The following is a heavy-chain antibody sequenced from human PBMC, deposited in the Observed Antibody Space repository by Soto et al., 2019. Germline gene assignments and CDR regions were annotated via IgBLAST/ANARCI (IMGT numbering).Heavy chain of an antibody. CDR2: ISSSGSTI. CDR1: GFTFSDYY. Sequence: PGGSLRLSCAASGFTFSDYYMSWIRQAPGKGLEWVSYISSSGSTIYYADSVKGRFTISRDNAKNSPYLQMNSLRAEDTAVYYCARGLHPAYYYDSSGYAVGYWGQGTPVTVSS. D-gene: IGHD3-22*01. J-gene: IGHJ4*02. CDR3: ARGLHPAYYYDSSGYAVGY. V-gene: IGHV3-11*01.